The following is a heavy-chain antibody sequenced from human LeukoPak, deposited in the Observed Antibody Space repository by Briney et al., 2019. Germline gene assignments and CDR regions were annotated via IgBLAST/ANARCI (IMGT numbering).Heavy chain of an antibody. D-gene: IGHD3-16*01. CDR1: GFTFSSYG. CDR2: ILNDGSQK. CDR3: ARDDALGDNALDI. J-gene: IGHJ3*02. V-gene: IGHV3-33*01. Sequence: GVSLRLSCAASGFTFSSYGMHWVRQAPGKGLEGVAVILNDGSQKKYADSVKGRFTISRDNSKNTLFLQMNSLRAEDTAVYYCARDDALGDNALDIWGQGTMVTVSS.